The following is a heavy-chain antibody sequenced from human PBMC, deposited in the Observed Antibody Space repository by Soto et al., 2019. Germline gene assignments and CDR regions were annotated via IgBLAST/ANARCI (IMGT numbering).Heavy chain of an antibody. V-gene: IGHV3-33*01. CDR2: IWYDGSNK. D-gene: IGHD3-22*01. J-gene: IGHJ6*02. CDR3: ARDQGPHYYDSSGYVGMEV. Sequence: GGSLRLSCAASGFTFSSYGMHWVRQAPGKGLEWVAVIWYDGSNKYYADSVKGRFTISRDNSKNTLYLQMNSLRAEDTAVYYCARDQGPHYYDSSGYVGMEVWGQGTTVTVSS. CDR1: GFTFSSYG.